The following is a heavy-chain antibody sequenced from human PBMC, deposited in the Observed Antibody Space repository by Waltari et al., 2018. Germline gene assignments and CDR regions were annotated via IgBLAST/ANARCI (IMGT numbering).Heavy chain of an antibody. CDR1: GYSIRSGYY. V-gene: IGHV4-38-2*01. D-gene: IGHD3-10*01. Sequence: QVQLKESGPGLVKPSETLSLTCAVSGYSIRSGYYWGWIRQPPGKGLEWIGSIYHSVSTYSNPSLKRRVTISVATSKTQFSLTLLSVTAADTAVYYCARQDGSGSPYYFDYWGQGTLVTVSS. CDR2: IYHSVST. J-gene: IGHJ4*02. CDR3: ARQDGSGSPYYFDY.